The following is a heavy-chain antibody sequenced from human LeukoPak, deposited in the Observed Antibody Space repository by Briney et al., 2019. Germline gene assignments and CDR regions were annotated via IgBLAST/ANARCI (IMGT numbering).Heavy chain of an antibody. D-gene: IGHD6-25*01. CDR2: ISAYNGNT. Sequence: GASVKVSCKASGYTPTSYGISWVRQAPGQGLEWMGWISAYNGNTNYAQKLQGRVTMTTDTSTSTAYMELRSLRAEDTALYYCAKDYRAAGSYMDVWGKGTTVTVSS. V-gene: IGHV1-18*01. J-gene: IGHJ6*03. CDR3: AKDYRAAGSYMDV. CDR1: GYTPTSYG.